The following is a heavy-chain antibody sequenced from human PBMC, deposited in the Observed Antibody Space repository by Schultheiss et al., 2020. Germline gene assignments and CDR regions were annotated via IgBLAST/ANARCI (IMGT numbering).Heavy chain of an antibody. Sequence: SVKVSCKASGGTFSSYAISWVRQAPGQGLEWMGGIIPIFGTANYAQKFQGRVTITADESTSTAYMELSSLRSEDTAVYYCARSRAKPTYSSSVTGFDPWGQGTLVTVSS. CDR3: ARSRAKPTYSSSVTGFDP. CDR1: GGTFSSYA. D-gene: IGHD6-6*01. J-gene: IGHJ5*02. CDR2: IIPIFGTA. V-gene: IGHV1-69*13.